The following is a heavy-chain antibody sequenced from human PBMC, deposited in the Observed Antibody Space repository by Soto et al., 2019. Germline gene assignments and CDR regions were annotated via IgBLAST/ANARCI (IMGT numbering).Heavy chain of an antibody. V-gene: IGHV3-23*01. J-gene: IGHJ4*02. CDR1: GFTLNNYG. Sequence: EVQLLESGGGLVQPGGSLRLSCAASGFTLNNYGMSWVRQAPGKGLEWVSAISPNGQGIYYADSVKGRFIISKDNSKNTVFLHMDSLTADDTAVYYCAKDRGYPRDYFHYWGQGTRVTVSS. CDR2: ISPNGQGI. CDR3: AKDRGYPRDYFHY. D-gene: IGHD6-13*01.